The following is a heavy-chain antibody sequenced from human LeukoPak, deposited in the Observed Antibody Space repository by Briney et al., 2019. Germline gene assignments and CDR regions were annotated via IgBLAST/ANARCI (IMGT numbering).Heavy chain of an antibody. J-gene: IGHJ4*02. CDR2: INPSGGST. D-gene: IGHD3-10*01. Sequence: ASVKVSCKASGYTFTSYYMHWVRQAPGQGLEWMGIINPSGGSTSYAQKFQGRVTMTRDTSTSTVYMELSGLRSEDTAVYYCATTGVSGSYYRLPDYWGQGTLITVSS. CDR3: ATTGVSGSYYRLPDY. CDR1: GYTFTSYY. V-gene: IGHV1-46*01.